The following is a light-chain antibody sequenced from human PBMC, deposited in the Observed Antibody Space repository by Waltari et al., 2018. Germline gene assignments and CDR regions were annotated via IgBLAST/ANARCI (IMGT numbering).Light chain of an antibody. V-gene: IGKV3-15*01. CDR2: DAS. J-gene: IGKJ4*01. CDR3: QQYHDWPPLT. Sequence: EIVMTQSPATLSVSPGERATLSCWASQSISSNLAWYQQKPGQAPRLLIYDASTRATGISVRFSGSGSGTDFTLTISSLQSEDFAVYYCQQYHDWPPLTFGGGTKVDIK. CDR1: QSISSN.